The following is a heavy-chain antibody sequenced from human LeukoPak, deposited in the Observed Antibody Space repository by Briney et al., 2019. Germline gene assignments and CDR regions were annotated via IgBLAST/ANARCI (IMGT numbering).Heavy chain of an antibody. CDR2: IYPGDSGP. V-gene: IGHV5-51*01. CDR1: GYSFTSYC. D-gene: IGHD1-26*01. J-gene: IGHJ3*01. CDR3: GMSGDRVPLQDDVFDV. Sequence: GESLKISCKGSGYSFTSYCIGWVRQMPGKGLEWMGIIYPGDSGPTYSSSFQGQVTISVDKSINTAYLQWSSLQASDTAMYYCGMSGDRVPLQDDVFDVWGQGTMVTVS.